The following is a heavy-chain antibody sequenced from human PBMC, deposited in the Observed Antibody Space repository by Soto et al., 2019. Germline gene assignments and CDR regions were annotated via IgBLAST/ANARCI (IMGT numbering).Heavy chain of an antibody. Sequence: SLRLSCAASGFTFSSYWMHWVRQAPGKGLVWVSRINSDGSSTSYADSVKGRFIIFRDNAKNTLYLQMNSLRAEDTAVYYCARPRYDSSGTPFDHWGQGTLVTVPQ. D-gene: IGHD3-22*01. CDR3: ARPRYDSSGTPFDH. V-gene: IGHV3-74*01. J-gene: IGHJ4*02. CDR1: GFTFSSYW. CDR2: INSDGSST.